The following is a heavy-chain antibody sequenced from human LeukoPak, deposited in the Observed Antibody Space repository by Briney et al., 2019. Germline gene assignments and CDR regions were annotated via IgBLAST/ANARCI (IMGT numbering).Heavy chain of an antibody. Sequence: PGGSLRLSCAASGFTFSRYTMNWVRQAPGKGLEWVSSISSSSSYIYYADSVKGRFTISRDNAKNSLYLQMNSLRAEDTAVYYCARVPTYLQRRRDGYNLRGPSDYWGQGTLVTVSS. CDR2: ISSSSSYI. CDR1: GFTFSRYT. J-gene: IGHJ4*02. V-gene: IGHV3-21*01. CDR3: ARVPTYLQRRRDGYNLRGPSDY. D-gene: IGHD5-24*01.